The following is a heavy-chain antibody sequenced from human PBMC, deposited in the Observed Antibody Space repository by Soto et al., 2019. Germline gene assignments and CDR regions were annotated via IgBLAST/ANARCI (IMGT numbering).Heavy chain of an antibody. Sequence: SLKVSCKASGGTFSSYAISCVRHTPGQGLEWMGGIIPIFGTANYAQKFQGRVTITADESTSTAYMELSSLRSEDTAVYYCAKVSRNTAMDYNWFDPWGQGTLVTVSS. D-gene: IGHD5-18*01. V-gene: IGHV1-69*13. CDR2: IIPIFGTA. CDR3: AKVSRNTAMDYNWFDP. J-gene: IGHJ5*02. CDR1: GGTFSSYA.